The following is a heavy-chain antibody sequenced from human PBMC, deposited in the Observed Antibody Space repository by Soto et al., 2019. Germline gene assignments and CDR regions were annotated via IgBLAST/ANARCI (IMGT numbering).Heavy chain of an antibody. Sequence: SETLSLTCTVSGGSISSYYWSWIRQPPGKGLEWIGYIYYSGSTNYNPSLKSRVTISVDTSKNQFSLKLSSVTAADTAVYYCARATYYDFWSGEGFDPWGQGTLVTVSS. CDR3: ARATYYDFWSGEGFDP. J-gene: IGHJ5*02. CDR2: IYYSGST. V-gene: IGHV4-59*01. CDR1: GGSISSYY. D-gene: IGHD3-3*01.